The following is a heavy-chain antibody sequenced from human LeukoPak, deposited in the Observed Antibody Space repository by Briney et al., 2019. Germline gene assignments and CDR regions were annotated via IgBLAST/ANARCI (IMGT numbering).Heavy chain of an antibody. V-gene: IGHV1-2*02. CDR1: GYTFTGYY. Sequence: ASVNVSCKASGYTFTGYYMHWVRQAPGQGLEWLGWINPNSGGTNYAKNFQCRVTIPRDTSISTAYMELSRLISDDTAVYYCARDVVPAAICCVDRNWFDPWGQGALVTVSS. D-gene: IGHD2-2*01. CDR2: INPNSGGT. J-gene: IGHJ5*02. CDR3: ARDVVPAAICCVDRNWFDP.